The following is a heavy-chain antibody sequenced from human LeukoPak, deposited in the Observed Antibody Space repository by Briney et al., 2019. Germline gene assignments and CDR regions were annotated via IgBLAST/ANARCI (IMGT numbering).Heavy chain of an antibody. J-gene: IGHJ4*02. CDR3: AREQRYGSGSYYSVY. CDR1: GGSISSYY. D-gene: IGHD3-10*01. V-gene: IGHV4-4*07. Sequence: SETLFLTCTVSGGSISSYYWSWIRQPAGKGLEWIGRIYTSGSTNYNPSLKSRVTMSVDTSKNQFSLKLSSVTAADTAVYYCAREQRYGSGSYYSVYWGQGTLVTVSS. CDR2: IYTSGST.